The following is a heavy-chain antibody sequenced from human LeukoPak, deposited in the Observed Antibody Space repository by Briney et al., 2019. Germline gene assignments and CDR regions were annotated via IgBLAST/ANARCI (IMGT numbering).Heavy chain of an antibody. CDR3: AKSLSGGGYYFEY. V-gene: IGHV3-23*01. CDR1: GFTFSNYA. J-gene: IGHJ4*02. D-gene: IGHD3-10*01. CDR2: ISDSGGST. Sequence: GGSLRLSCAASGFTFSNYAMTWVRQAPGKGLEWVSGISDSGGSTYYADSVKGRFTISRDNFKNTLYLQMNSLRAEDTAVYYCAKSLSGGGYYFEYWGQGTLVTVPS.